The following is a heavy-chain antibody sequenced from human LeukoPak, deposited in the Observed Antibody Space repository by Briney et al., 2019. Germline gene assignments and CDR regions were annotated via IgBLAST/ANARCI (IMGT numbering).Heavy chain of an antibody. V-gene: IGHV3-23*01. CDR2: ISGSGGST. Sequence: PGGSLRLSCAASGFTFSSYAMSWVRQAPGKGLEWVSAISGSGGSTYYANSVKGRFIVSRDNSKNTLYLQMNSLGAEDTAVYYCAKVEQWLVPNFDYWGQGTLVTVSS. CDR1: GFTFSSYA. CDR3: AKVEQWLVPNFDY. J-gene: IGHJ4*02. D-gene: IGHD6-19*01.